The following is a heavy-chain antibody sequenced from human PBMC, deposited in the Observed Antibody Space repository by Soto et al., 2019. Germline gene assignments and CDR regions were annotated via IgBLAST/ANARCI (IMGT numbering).Heavy chain of an antibody. CDR1: GFTFTSYW. D-gene: IGHD3-10*01. CDR3: ARLGSGNYSMVA. CDR2: IDPSDSYT. V-gene: IGHV5-10-1*01. J-gene: IGHJ5*02. Sequence: PGESLKISCKGSGFTFTSYWISWARQMPGKGLEWMGRIDPSDSYTNYSPSFQGHVTISADKSISTAYLQWSSLKASDTAMYYWARLGSGNYSMVAWGQGTVVTVSS.